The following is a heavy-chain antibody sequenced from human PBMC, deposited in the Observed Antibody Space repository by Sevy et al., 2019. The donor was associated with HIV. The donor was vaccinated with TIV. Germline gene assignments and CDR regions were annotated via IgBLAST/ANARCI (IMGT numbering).Heavy chain of an antibody. D-gene: IGHD3-22*01. CDR2: ISGSGGST. CDR1: GFTFSSYA. CDR3: ARIPQTYYYDSSGSNWFDP. J-gene: IGHJ5*02. Sequence: GGSLRLSCAASGFTFSSYAMSWVRQAPGKGLEWVSAISGSGGSTYYADSVKGRFTIPGDNSKNTLYLQMNSLRAEDRAVYYCARIPQTYYYDSSGSNWFDPWGQGTLVTVSS. V-gene: IGHV3-23*01.